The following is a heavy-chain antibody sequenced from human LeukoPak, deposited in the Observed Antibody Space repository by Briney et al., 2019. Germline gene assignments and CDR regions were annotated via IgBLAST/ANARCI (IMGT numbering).Heavy chain of an antibody. CDR3: GEVAGKWIPDY. CDR1: GFTFSGSP. V-gene: IGHV3-73*01. CDR2: IRTKADNYAT. Sequence: GGSLKLSCAASGFTFSGSPIHWVRQASGKGLEWVGRIRTKADNYATAYAESVKGRFTISRDDSKNTAYLQMNSLKTEDTAVYYCGEVAGKWIPDYWGQGTLVTVSS. D-gene: IGHD1-14*01. J-gene: IGHJ4*02.